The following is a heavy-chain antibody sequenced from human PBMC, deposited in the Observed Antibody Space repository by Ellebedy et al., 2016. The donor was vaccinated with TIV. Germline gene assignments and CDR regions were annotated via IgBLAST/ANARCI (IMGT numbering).Heavy chain of an antibody. V-gene: IGHV3-7*03. Sequence: GGSLRLXXAASGFTFRRYWMSWVRQAPGKGLEWVANIKQDGSEKYYVDSVKGRFTISRDNAKNSLYLQMNSLRAEDTAVYYCARDSTYCGGDCYPGDYWGQGTLVTVSS. CDR1: GFTFRRYW. CDR3: ARDSTYCGGDCYPGDY. J-gene: IGHJ4*02. D-gene: IGHD2-21*02. CDR2: IKQDGSEK.